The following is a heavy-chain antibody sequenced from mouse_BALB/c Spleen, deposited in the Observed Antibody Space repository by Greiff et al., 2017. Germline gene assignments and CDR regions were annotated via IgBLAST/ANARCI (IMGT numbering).Heavy chain of an antibody. CDR2: ISDGGSYT. CDR3: ARENYRYDVRAWFAY. D-gene: IGHD2-14*01. Sequence: EVQLVESGGGLVKPGGSLKLSCAASGFTFSDYYMYWVRQTPEKRLEWVATISDGGSYTYYPDSVKGRFTISRDNAKNNLYLQMSSLKSEDTAMYYCARENYRYDVRAWFAYWGQGTLVTVSA. V-gene: IGHV5-4*02. CDR1: GFTFSDYY. J-gene: IGHJ3*01.